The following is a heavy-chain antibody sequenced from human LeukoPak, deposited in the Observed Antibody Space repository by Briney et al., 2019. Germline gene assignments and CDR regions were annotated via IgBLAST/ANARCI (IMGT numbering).Heavy chain of an antibody. CDR3: ARAGVGYYDSSGYFDY. Sequence: ASVKVTCKASGYTFTGYYMHWVRRAPGQGLEWMGWINPNSGGTNYAQKFQGRVTMTRDTSISTAYMELSRLRSDDTAVYYCARAGVGYYDSSGYFDYWGQGTLVTVSS. CDR1: GYTFTGYY. CDR2: INPNSGGT. D-gene: IGHD3-22*01. J-gene: IGHJ4*02. V-gene: IGHV1-2*02.